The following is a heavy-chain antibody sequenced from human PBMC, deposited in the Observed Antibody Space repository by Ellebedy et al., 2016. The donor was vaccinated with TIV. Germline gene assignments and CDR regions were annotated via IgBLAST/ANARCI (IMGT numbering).Heavy chain of an antibody. Sequence: GESLKISXAASGFTFSSYDMHWVRQATGKGLEWVSAIGTAGDTYYPGSVKGRFTISRENAKNSLYLQMNSLRAGDTAVYYCAKDYGYEGYYYMDVWGKGTTVTVSS. CDR1: GFTFSSYD. CDR2: IGTAGDT. J-gene: IGHJ6*03. D-gene: IGHD6-13*01. CDR3: AKDYGYEGYYYMDV. V-gene: IGHV3-13*04.